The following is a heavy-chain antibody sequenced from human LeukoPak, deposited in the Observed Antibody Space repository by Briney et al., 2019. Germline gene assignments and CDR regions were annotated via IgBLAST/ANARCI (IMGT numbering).Heavy chain of an antibody. CDR3: ARDSAAGHSSGGWFDP. Sequence: SETLSLTCTVSGGSISPYYYNWIRQPPGKGLEWIGYIYYSGSTNYNPSLNPSLKSRVTISVDKSKNQFSLKLSSVTAADTAVYYCARDSAAGHSSGGWFDPWGQGTLVTVSS. V-gene: IGHV4-59*12. CDR2: IYYSGST. J-gene: IGHJ5*02. CDR1: GGSISPYY. D-gene: IGHD6-19*01.